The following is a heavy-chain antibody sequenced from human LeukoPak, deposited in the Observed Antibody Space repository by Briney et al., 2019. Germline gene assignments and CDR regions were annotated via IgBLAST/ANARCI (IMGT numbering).Heavy chain of an antibody. V-gene: IGHV1-24*01. CDR2: FGTKDGET. D-gene: IGHD3-16*02. CDR1: GYTLTELS. CDR3: AAIFIEGPYNWFDP. Sequence: GASVKVSCKVSGYTLTELSMQWVRQAPGKGLEWMGGFGTKDGETIYAEKFQGRVTMTEDTSTDTAYMELSSLRSEDTAVYYCAAIFIEGPYNWFDPWGQGTLVTVSS. J-gene: IGHJ5*02.